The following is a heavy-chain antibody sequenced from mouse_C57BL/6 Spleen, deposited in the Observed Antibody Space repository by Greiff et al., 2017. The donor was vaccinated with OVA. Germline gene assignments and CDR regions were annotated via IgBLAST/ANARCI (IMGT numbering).Heavy chain of an antibody. CDR3: ARDQGDLGYFDY. CDR1: GYSITSGYD. CDR2: ISYSGST. V-gene: IGHV3-1*01. J-gene: IGHJ2*01. Sequence: VQLKESGPGMVKPSQSLSLTCTVTGYSITSGYDWHWIRHFPGNKLEWMGYISYSGSTNYNPSLKSRISITHDTSKNHFFLKLNSVTTEDTATYYCARDQGDLGYFDYWGQGTTLTVSS. D-gene: IGHD3-2*02.